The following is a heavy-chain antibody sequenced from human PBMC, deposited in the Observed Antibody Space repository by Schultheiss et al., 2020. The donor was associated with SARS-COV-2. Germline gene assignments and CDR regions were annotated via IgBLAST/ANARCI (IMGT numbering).Heavy chain of an antibody. D-gene: IGHD3-10*01. CDR3: ARSGGNYQGSGSLYVRHHYYYYMDV. CDR1: GGSISSYY. V-gene: IGHV4-59*08. CDR2: IYYSGST. Sequence: SETLSLTCTVSGGSISSYYWSWIRQPPGKGLEWIGYIYYSGSTNYNPSLKSRVTMSVDMYNDQFPLKLTSVTAADKAEYYCARSGGNYQGSGSLYVRHHYYYYMDVWGKGTAVTVSS. J-gene: IGHJ6*03.